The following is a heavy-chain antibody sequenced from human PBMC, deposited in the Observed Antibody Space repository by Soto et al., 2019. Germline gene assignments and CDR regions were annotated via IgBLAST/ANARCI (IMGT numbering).Heavy chain of an antibody. CDR2: IKSKTDGGTT. Sequence: LRLSCAASGFTFSNAWMNWVRQAPGKGLEWVGRIKSKTDGGTTDYAAPVKGRFTISRDDSKNTLYLQMNSLKTEDTAVYYCTTDPVTMIVVVPSSVWGQGTLVTVFS. CDR1: GFTFSNAW. D-gene: IGHD3-22*01. J-gene: IGHJ4*02. V-gene: IGHV3-15*07. CDR3: TTDPVTMIVVVPSSV.